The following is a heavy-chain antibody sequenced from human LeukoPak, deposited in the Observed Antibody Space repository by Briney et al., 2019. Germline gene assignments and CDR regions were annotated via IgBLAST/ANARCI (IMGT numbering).Heavy chain of an antibody. CDR2: INPNSGGT. Sequence: ASVKVSCKASGYTFTGYYMHWVRQAPGQGLEWMGWINPNSGGTNYAQKFQGRVTMTRDTYISTAYMELSRLRSDDTAVYYCARPQNQYSSSWYFFDYWGQGTLVTVSS. CDR1: GYTFTGYY. D-gene: IGHD6-13*01. CDR3: ARPQNQYSSSWYFFDY. V-gene: IGHV1-2*02. J-gene: IGHJ4*02.